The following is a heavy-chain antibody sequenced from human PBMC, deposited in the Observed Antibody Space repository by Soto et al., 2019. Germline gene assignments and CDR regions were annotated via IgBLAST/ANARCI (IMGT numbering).Heavy chain of an antibody. J-gene: IGHJ4*02. CDR3: TRVVAGGIYYYDSSGYYYYFDY. D-gene: IGHD3-22*01. Sequence: GGSLRLSCAASGFTFSNAWMSWVRQAPGKGLEWVGRIKSKTDGGTIDYAAPVKGRFTISRDDSKNTLYLQMNSLKTEDTAVYYCTRVVAGGIYYYDSSGYYYYFDYLGQGTLVTVSS. V-gene: IGHV3-15*01. CDR1: GFTFSNAW. CDR2: IKSKTDGGTI.